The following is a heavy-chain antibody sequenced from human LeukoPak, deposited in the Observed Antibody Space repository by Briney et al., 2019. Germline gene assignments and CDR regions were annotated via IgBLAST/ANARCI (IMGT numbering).Heavy chain of an antibody. D-gene: IGHD3-10*01. CDR1: GFTFSSYE. J-gene: IGHJ6*02. Sequence: PGGSLRLSCAASGFTFSSYEMNWVRQAPGKGLEWVSYISSSGSIIYYADSVKGRFTISRDNAKNSLYLQMNSLRADDTAVYYCASNTVVRGVIRETGCGMDVWGQGTTVTVSS. CDR2: ISSSGSII. CDR3: ASNTVVRGVIRETGCGMDV. V-gene: IGHV3-48*03.